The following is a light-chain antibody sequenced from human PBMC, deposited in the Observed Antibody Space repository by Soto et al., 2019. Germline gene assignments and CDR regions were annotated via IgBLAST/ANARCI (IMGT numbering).Light chain of an antibody. CDR3: HQRQSWPRT. J-gene: IGKJ1*01. V-gene: IGKV3-11*01. CDR2: LAS. Sequence: EVVLTQSPGTLSLSPGERVTLSCRASQSVASSYLAWYQQKPGRAPRLLIYLASNRAAGVPARFSGSGSGTDFTLTISDVEPEDFAVYYCHQRQSWPRTFGQGTTVDI. CDR1: QSVASSY.